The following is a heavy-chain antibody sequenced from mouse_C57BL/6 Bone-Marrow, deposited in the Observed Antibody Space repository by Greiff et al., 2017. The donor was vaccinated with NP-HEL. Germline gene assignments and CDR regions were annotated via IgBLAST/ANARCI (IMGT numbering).Heavy chain of an antibody. CDR1: GYAFSSSW. J-gene: IGHJ3*01. CDR2: IYPGNGGT. V-gene: IGHV1-82*01. CDR3: ARELPRFAY. Sequence: VQLVEPGPELVKPGASVKISCKASGYAFSSSWMNWVKQRPGQGLEWIGRIYPGNGGTNYNGKFKGKATLTVDKSSSTAYMQLSSLTAEDSAVYVCARELPRFAYWGQGTLVTVSA.